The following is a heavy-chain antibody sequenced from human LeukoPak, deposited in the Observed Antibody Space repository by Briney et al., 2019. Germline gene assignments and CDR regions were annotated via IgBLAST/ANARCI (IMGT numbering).Heavy chain of an antibody. Sequence: SETLSLTCAVYGGSFSGHYWSWIRQPPGKGLEWIGEINHSGSTNYNPSLKSRVTISVDTSKNQFSLKLSSVTAADTAVYYCASCGIAAAGCWFDPWGQGTLVTVSS. CDR3: ASCGIAAAGCWFDP. CDR2: INHSGST. CDR1: GGSFSGHY. D-gene: IGHD6-13*01. J-gene: IGHJ5*02. V-gene: IGHV4-34*01.